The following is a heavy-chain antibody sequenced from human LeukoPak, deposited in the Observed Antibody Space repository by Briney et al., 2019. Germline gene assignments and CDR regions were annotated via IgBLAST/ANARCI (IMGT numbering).Heavy chain of an antibody. CDR2: IFYGGNI. D-gene: IGHD2-2*01. V-gene: IGHV4-39*01. CDR3: ASPSHCTSDSCQKYFDY. Sequence: PSETLSLTCTVSGDSISSISHYWGWIRQPPGKGLEWIGSIFYGGNIYNNPSLKSRVTISIDTSRNQFSLKLSSVTAADTAVYYCASPSHCTSDSCQKYFDYWGQGTLVTVSS. J-gene: IGHJ4*02. CDR1: GDSISSISHY.